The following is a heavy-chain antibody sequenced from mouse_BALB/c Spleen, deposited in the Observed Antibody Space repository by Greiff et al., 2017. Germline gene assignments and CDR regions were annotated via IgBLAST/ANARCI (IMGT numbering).Heavy chain of an antibody. D-gene: IGHD1-1*01. V-gene: IGHV1-7*01. CDR2: INPSTGYT. CDR1: GYTFTSYW. CDR3: ARSYYGSSSWFAY. J-gene: IGHJ3*01. Sequence: QVQLQQSGAELAKPGASVKMSCKASGYTFTSYWMHWVKQRPGQGLEWIGYINPSTGYTEYNQKFKDKATLTADKSSSTASMQLSSLTSEDSAVYDCARSYYGSSSWFAYWGQGTLVTVSA.